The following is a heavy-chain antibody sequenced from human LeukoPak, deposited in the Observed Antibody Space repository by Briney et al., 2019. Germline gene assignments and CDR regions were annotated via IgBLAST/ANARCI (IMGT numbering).Heavy chain of an antibody. J-gene: IGHJ3*02. CDR1: GYTFTSYG. D-gene: IGHD6-25*01. V-gene: IGHV1-18*01. CDR3: ARRSGGYGASDAFDI. Sequence: ASVKVSCKASGYTFTSYGISWVRQAPGQGLEWMGWIGAYNGNTNYAQKLQGRVTMTTDTSTSTAYMELRSLRSDDTAVYYCARRSGGYGASDAFDIWGQGTMVTVSS. CDR2: IGAYNGNT.